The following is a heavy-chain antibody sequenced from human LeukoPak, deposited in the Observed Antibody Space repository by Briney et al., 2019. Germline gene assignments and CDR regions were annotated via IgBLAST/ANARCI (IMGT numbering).Heavy chain of an antibody. CDR1: GFTFSTYE. CDR3: ARDQIASDIDY. Sequence: GGSLRLSCAASGFTFSTYEMNWVRQAPGKGLEWVSYISSSGDFIYYADSVKGRFTISRDNAKHSLYLQMSSLRAEDTAVYFCARDQIASDIDYWGEGTLVTVSS. CDR2: ISSSGDFI. V-gene: IGHV3-48*03. D-gene: IGHD6-13*01. J-gene: IGHJ4*02.